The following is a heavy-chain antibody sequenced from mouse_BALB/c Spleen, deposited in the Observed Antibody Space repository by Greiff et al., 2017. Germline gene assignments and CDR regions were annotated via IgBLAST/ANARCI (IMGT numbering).Heavy chain of an antibody. CDR3: ARDTGNYDYFDY. J-gene: IGHJ2*01. V-gene: IGHV7-3*02. CDR2: IRNKANGYTT. Sequence: EVMLVESGGGLVQPGGSLRLSCATSGFTFTDYYMSWVRQPPGKALEWLGFIRNKANGYTTEYSASVKGRFTISRDNSQSILYLQMNTLRAEDSASYYCARDTGNYDYFDYWGQGTTLTVSS. CDR1: GFTFTDYY. D-gene: IGHD2-1*01.